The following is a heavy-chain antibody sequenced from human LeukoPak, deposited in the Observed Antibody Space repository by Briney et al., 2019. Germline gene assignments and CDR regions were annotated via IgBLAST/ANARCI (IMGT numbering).Heavy chain of an antibody. CDR2: IFTSGST. J-gene: IGHJ4*02. D-gene: IGHD3-22*01. V-gene: IGHV4-4*07. CDR3: ARGLDYYDSRDY. Sequence: SETLSLTCTISGGSISSSYWTWIRQPAGKGLGFIGHIFTSGSTYYNPSLKSRVTMSLDTSKNHFSLKLTSVTAADTAVYYCARGLDYYDSRDYWGQGTLVTVSS. CDR1: GGSISSSY.